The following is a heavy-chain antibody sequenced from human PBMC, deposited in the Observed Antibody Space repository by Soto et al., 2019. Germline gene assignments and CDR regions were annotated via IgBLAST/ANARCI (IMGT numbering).Heavy chain of an antibody. CDR1: GGSFSGYY. D-gene: IGHD3-16*02. J-gene: IGHJ6*03. Sequence: SETLSLTCAVYGGSFSGYYWSWIRQPPGKGLEWIGEINHSGSTNYNPTLKSRVTISVDTSKNQFSLKLSSVTAADTAVYYCAVDRNYYYYMDDWGKGTTVTVSS. CDR3: AVDRNYYYYMDD. V-gene: IGHV4-34*01. CDR2: INHSGST.